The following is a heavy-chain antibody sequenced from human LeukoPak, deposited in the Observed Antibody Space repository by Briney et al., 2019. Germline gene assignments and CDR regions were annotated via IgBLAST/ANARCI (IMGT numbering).Heavy chain of an antibody. CDR3: ARDAWPSNYDSGGYSGAFDI. Sequence: ASVKVSCKASGYTFTGYYMHWVRQAPGQGLEWMGWINPNSGGTNYAQKFQGRVTMTRDTSISTAYMELSRLRSDDTAVYYCARDAWPSNYDSGGYSGAFDIWGQGTMVTVSS. CDR2: INPNSGGT. V-gene: IGHV1-2*02. J-gene: IGHJ3*02. CDR1: GYTFTGYY. D-gene: IGHD3-22*01.